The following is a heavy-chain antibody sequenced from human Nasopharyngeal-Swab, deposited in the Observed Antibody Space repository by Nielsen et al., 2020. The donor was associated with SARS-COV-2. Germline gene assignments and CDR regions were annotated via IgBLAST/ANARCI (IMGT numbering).Heavy chain of an antibody. Sequence: GESLKISCAASGFTFSGYWMSWVRQAPGKGLEWVANIKQDGSEKYYVDSVKGRFTISRDNAKNSLYLQMNSLRAEDTAVYYCAGDYYYYYGMDVWGQGTTVTVSS. J-gene: IGHJ6*02. CDR2: IKQDGSEK. CDR1: GFTFSGYW. CDR3: AGDYYYYYGMDV. V-gene: IGHV3-7*03.